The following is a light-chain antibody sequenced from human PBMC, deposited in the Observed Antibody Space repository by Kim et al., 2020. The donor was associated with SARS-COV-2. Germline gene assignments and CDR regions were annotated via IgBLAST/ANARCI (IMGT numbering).Light chain of an antibody. J-gene: IGLJ3*02. CDR3: GAFGSSLNGVV. CDR2: DNN. Sequence: GQKVTISCSGTSSIIGRNYVSWYQQLPRTAPKLLIYDNNKRPSGIPDRFSGSKSGTSATLDITGLQTGDEADYYCGAFGSSLNGVVFGGGTQLTVL. V-gene: IGLV1-51*01. CDR1: SSIIGRNY.